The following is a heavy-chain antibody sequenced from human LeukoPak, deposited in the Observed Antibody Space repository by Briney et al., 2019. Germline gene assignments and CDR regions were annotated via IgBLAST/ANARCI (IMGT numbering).Heavy chain of an antibody. CDR2: IYYSGST. V-gene: IGHV4-31*03. CDR1: GGSISSGGYY. J-gene: IGHJ4*02. CDR3: ARERVLPPSFDL. Sequence: SQTLSLTCTVSGGSISSGGYYWTWIRQHPGKGLEWIGYIYYSGSTYYNASLKSRVTISEDTSKNQFSLKLSSVTAADTAVYYCARERVLPPSFDLWGQGTLVTVSS.